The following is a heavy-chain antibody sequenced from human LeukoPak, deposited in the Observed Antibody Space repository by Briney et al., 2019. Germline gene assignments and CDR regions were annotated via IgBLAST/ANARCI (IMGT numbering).Heavy chain of an antibody. Sequence: GGSLRLSYAASGFTFSSYAMSWVRQAPGKGLEWVSAISGSGGSTYYADSVKGRFTISRDNSKNTLYLQMNSLRAEDTAVYYCAKDLARITGTTGGSYYYGMDVWGQGTTVTVSS. D-gene: IGHD1-7*01. J-gene: IGHJ6*02. CDR1: GFTFSSYA. V-gene: IGHV3-23*01. CDR3: AKDLARITGTTGGSYYYGMDV. CDR2: ISGSGGST.